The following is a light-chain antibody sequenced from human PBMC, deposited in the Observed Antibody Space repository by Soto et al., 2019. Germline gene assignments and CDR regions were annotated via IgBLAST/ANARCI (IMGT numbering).Light chain of an antibody. V-gene: IGKV3-11*01. J-gene: IGKJ1*01. Sequence: EVVLTQSPATLSLSPGERATLSCRASQSVSTYLAWYQQKPGQAPRLLIYGASNRATGIPARFSGGGSGTDFTLTISSLEPEDFAVYYCQQGHSGWTFGHGTKVEIK. CDR2: GAS. CDR3: QQGHSGWT. CDR1: QSVSTY.